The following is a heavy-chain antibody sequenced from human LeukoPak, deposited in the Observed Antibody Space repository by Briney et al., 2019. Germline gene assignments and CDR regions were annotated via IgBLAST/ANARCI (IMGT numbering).Heavy chain of an antibody. J-gene: IGHJ4*02. D-gene: IGHD6-19*01. CDR1: GGSISSSSYY. CDR3: ARLSSGWYPQIDY. Sequence: SETLSLTXTVSGGSISSSSYYWGWIRQPPGKGLEWIERIYYSGSTYYNPSLKSRVTISVDTSKNQFSLKLSSVTAADTAVYYCARLSSGWYPQIDYWGQGTLVTVSS. CDR2: IYYSGST. V-gene: IGHV4-39*01.